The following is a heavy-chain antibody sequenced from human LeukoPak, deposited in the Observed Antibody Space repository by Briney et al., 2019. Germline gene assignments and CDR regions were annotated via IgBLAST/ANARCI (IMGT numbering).Heavy chain of an antibody. V-gene: IGHV1-18*01. J-gene: IGHJ5*02. CDR1: GYTLTSYG. CDR2: INNYNGNT. CDR3: ARDNVDYPNWLDP. D-gene: IGHD4-11*01. Sequence: ASVKVSCKASGYTLTSYGISWVRQAPGEGLEWMGWINNYNGNTKYAQKVQGRVIMTTDTSTSTAYMELRSLRSDDTPVYYCARDNVDYPNWLDPWGQGTQVTVSS.